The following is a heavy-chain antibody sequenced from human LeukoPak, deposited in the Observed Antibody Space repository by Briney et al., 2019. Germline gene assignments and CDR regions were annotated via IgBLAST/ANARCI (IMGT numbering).Heavy chain of an antibody. CDR1: GYTFTGYY. V-gene: IGHV1-2*06. J-gene: IGHJ6*02. D-gene: IGHD3-3*01. CDR2: INTNSGGT. CDR3: ARATEWFGSSNYYYYYGMDV. Sequence: ASVKVSCKASGYTFTGYYMHWVRQAPGQGLEWMGRINTNSGGTNYAQKFQGRVTMTRDTSISTAYMELSRLRSDDTAVYYCARATEWFGSSNYYYYYGMDVWGQGTTVTVSS.